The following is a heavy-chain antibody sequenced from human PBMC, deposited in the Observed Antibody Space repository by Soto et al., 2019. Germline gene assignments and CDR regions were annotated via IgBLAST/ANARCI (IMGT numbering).Heavy chain of an antibody. CDR3: SRRGYDYYYGMDV. J-gene: IGHJ6*02. CDR2: IYPGDSDT. CDR1: GYTFTTYW. V-gene: IGHV5-51*01. Sequence: GESLKISCTGSGYTFTTYWIGWVRQMPGEGLEWMGIIYPGDSDTRYSPSFQGQVTISADKSISTAYLQWSSLKASDTAMYYCSRRGYDYYYGMDVWGHGTTVTVAS.